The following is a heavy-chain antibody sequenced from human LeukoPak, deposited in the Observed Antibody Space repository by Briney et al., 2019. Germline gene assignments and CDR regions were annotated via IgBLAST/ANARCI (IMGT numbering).Heavy chain of an antibody. CDR1: GGSISSGSYY. J-gene: IGHJ6*03. V-gene: IGHV4-61*02. D-gene: IGHD3-22*01. CDR3: ARTYYYDSSGYYYKRYYYMDV. Sequence: PSETLSLTCTVSGGSISSGSYYWSWIRQPAGKGLEWIGRIYTSGSTNYNPSLKSRVTISVDTSKNQFSLKLSSVTAADTAVYYCARTYYYDSSGYYYKRYYYMDVWGKGTTVTVSS. CDR2: IYTSGST.